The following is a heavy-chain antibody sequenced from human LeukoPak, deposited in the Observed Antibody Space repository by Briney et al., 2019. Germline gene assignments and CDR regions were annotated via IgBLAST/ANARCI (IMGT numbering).Heavy chain of an antibody. Sequence: ASVKVSCKVSGYTLTELSMHWVRQAPGKGLEWMGGFDPEDGETIYAQKFQGRVTMTEDTSTDTAYMELRSLRSDDTAVYYCARQPVRYSSGWYSGYFDYWGQGTLVTVSS. J-gene: IGHJ4*02. CDR2: FDPEDGET. CDR3: ARQPVRYSSGWYSGYFDY. D-gene: IGHD6-19*01. CDR1: GYTLTELS. V-gene: IGHV1-24*01.